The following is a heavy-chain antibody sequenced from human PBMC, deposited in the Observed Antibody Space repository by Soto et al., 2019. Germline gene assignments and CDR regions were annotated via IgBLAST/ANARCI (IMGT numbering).Heavy chain of an antibody. CDR3: ARAAAAGTMFDY. CDR2: INAGNGNT. D-gene: IGHD6-13*01. Sequence: GASVKVSCKASGYTFTSYAMHWVRQAPGQRLEWMGWINAGNGNTKYSQKFQGRVTITRDTSASTAYMELSSLRSEDTAVYYCARAAAAGTMFDYWGQGTLVTVYS. V-gene: IGHV1-3*01. J-gene: IGHJ4*02. CDR1: GYTFTSYA.